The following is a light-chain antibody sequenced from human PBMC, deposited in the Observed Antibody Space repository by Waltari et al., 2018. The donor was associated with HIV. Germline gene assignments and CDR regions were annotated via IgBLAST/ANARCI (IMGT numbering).Light chain of an antibody. CDR2: WAS. CDR3: QQYYSTPLT. J-gene: IGKJ4*01. CDR1: QSVLYSSNNKNY. Sequence: DIVMTQSPDSLAVSLGERATINCKSSQSVLYSSNNKNYLAWYQQKQGQSPKLLIYWASTRELGVPDRFSGSGSGTDFTLTISSLQAEDVAVYYCQQYYSTPLTFGGGTKVEIK. V-gene: IGKV4-1*01.